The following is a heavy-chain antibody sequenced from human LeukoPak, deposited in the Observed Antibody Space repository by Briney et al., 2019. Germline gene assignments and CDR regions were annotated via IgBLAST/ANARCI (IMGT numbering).Heavy chain of an antibody. J-gene: IGHJ4*02. V-gene: IGHV3-33*01. CDR3: ARDGLGDYDSSGFGPTLDY. CDR2: IWYDGSNK. CDR1: GFTFSSYG. Sequence: PGGSLRLSCAASGFTFSSYGMHWVRQAPGKGLERVAVIWYDGSNKYYADSVKGRFTISRDNSKNTLYLQMNSLRAEDTAVYYCARDGLGDYDSSGFGPTLDYWGQGTLVTVSS. D-gene: IGHD3-22*01.